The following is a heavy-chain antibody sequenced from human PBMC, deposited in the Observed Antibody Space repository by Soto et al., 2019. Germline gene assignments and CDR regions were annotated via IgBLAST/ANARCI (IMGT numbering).Heavy chain of an antibody. CDR3: ARGPFWSGPLFVVYFQH. CDR2: IIPIFGTA. V-gene: IGHV1-69*06. D-gene: IGHD3-3*01. Sequence: QVQLVQSGAEVKKPGSSVKVSCKASGGTFSSYAISWVRQAPGQGLEWMGGIIPIFGTANYAQKFQGRVTITADKSTSTADMELSSLGSEDRAVYYCARGPFWSGPLFVVYFQHWGQGSLVTVSS. J-gene: IGHJ1*01. CDR1: GGTFSSYA.